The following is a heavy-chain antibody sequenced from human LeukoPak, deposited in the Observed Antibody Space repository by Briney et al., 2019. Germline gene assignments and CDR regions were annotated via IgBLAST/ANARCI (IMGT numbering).Heavy chain of an antibody. J-gene: IGHJ4*02. V-gene: IGHV4-61*01. D-gene: IGHD1-14*01. CDR3: AGLLGPWYIGY. CDR2: MHYSGST. Sequence: PSETLSLTCTVSGGSVSSGSYCWTWIRQPPGKGPEYIGYMHYSGSTNYNPSLKSRVTISLDTSKNQFSLKLSSVTAADTAVYYCAGLLGPWYIGYWGQGTLVTVSS. CDR1: GGSVSSGSYC.